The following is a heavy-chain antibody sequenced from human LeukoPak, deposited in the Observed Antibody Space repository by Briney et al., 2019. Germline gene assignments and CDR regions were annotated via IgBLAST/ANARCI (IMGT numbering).Heavy chain of an antibody. CDR3: ARVPLPRSCSGGSCYYYYGMDV. CDR2: IIPILGIA. Sequence: SVKVSCKASGGTFSSYAISWVRQAPGQGLEWMGRIIPILGIANYAQKFQGRVTITADKSTSTAYMELSSLRSEDTAVYYCARVPLPRSCSGGSCYYYYGMDVWGQGTTVTVSS. J-gene: IGHJ6*02. D-gene: IGHD2-15*01. CDR1: GGTFSSYA. V-gene: IGHV1-69*04.